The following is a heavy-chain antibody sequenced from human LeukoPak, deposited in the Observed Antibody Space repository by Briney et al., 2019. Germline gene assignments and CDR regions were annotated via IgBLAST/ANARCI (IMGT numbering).Heavy chain of an antibody. J-gene: IGHJ3*02. CDR3: ASWGVAVAGFFPDAFDI. Sequence: SETLSLTCTVSGGSISSYYWSWIRQPPGKGLEWVGYIYYSGSTNYKPSLKSRVTISVDTSKNQFSLKLSSVTAADTAVYYCASWGVAVAGFFPDAFDIWGQGTMVTVSS. CDR2: IYYSGST. V-gene: IGHV4-59*01. CDR1: GGSISSYY. D-gene: IGHD6-19*01.